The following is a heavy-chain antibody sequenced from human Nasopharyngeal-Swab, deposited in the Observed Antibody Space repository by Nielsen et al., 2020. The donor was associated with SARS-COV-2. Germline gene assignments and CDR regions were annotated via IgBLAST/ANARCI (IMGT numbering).Heavy chain of an antibody. Sequence: GGSLRLSCAASGFTFSSYWMHCVRQAPGKGLVWVSRINSDGISTSYADSVKGRFTIPRDNAKNPLYLQMNSLRAEDTAVYYCARPAGITIFGVVPKGYYYMDVWGKGTTVTVSS. V-gene: IGHV3-74*01. J-gene: IGHJ6*03. CDR2: INSDGIST. D-gene: IGHD3-3*01. CDR1: GFTFSSYW. CDR3: ARPAGITIFGVVPKGYYYMDV.